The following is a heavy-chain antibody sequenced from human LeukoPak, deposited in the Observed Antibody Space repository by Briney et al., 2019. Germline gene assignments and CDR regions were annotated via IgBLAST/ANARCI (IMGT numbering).Heavy chain of an antibody. V-gene: IGHV5-51*01. CDR3: ARRVRGLGDYFDF. CDR2: IYPGDSDT. CDR1: GYSFTSYW. Sequence: GESLKISCKGSGYSFTSYWIGWVRQMPGKGLECMGIIYPGDSDTIYSPSFQGQVTISADKSISTAYLQWSSLKASDTAIYYCARRVRGLGDYFDFWGQGTLVTVSS. D-gene: IGHD3-10*01. J-gene: IGHJ4*02.